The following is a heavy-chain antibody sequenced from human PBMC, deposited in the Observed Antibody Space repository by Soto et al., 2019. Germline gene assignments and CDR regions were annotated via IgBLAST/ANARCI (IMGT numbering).Heavy chain of an antibody. D-gene: IGHD3-10*01. Sequence: QVQLQESGPGLVKPSGTLSLTCAVSGDSISSMNWWSWVRQPPGKGLEWIGEIHHSGSTNYNPSLMSPVTISVDKSKNQFSLKLTSVTAADTAVYYCARYDYGSGDDYNIDYWGQGTLVTVSS. V-gene: IGHV4-4*02. CDR1: GDSISSMNW. CDR2: IHHSGST. CDR3: ARYDYGSGDDYNIDY. J-gene: IGHJ4*02.